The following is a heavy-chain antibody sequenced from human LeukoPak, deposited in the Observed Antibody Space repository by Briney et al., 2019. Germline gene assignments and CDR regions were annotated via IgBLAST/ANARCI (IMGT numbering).Heavy chain of an antibody. CDR3: AKAEGSGYFYYFDY. CDR2: ISGSGGST. V-gene: IGHV3-23*01. D-gene: IGHD3-22*01. CDR1: GFTFSSYA. Sequence: PGGSLRLSRAASGFTFSSYAMSWVRQAPGKGLEWVSAISGSGGSTYYADSVKGRFTISRDNSKNTLYLQMNSLRAEDTAVYYCAKAEGSGYFYYFDYWGQGTLVTVSS. J-gene: IGHJ4*02.